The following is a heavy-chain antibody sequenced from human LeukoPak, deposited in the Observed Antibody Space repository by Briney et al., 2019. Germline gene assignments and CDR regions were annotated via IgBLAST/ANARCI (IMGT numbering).Heavy chain of an antibody. D-gene: IGHD2-2*01. CDR3: ATWGVAGPGATDC. CDR2: IKQDGSEE. Sequence: GGSLRLSCAASGFTLSTCWMSWVRQAPGKGLEWVANIKQDGSEEYYVDSVKGRFTISRDNAKNSLYLQMNSLRAEDTAVYYCATWGVAGPGATDCWGQGTLVTVSS. V-gene: IGHV3-7*01. CDR1: GFTLSTCW. J-gene: IGHJ4*02.